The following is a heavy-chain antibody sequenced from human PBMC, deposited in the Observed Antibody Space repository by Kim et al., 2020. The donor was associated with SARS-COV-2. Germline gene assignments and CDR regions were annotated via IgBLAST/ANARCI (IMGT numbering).Heavy chain of an antibody. CDR1: GGSFSGYY. V-gene: IGHV4-34*01. J-gene: IGHJ5*02. Sequence: SETLSLTCAVYGGSFSGYYWSWIRQPPGKGLEWIGEINHSGSTNYNPSLKSRVTISVDTSKSQFSLKLSSVTAADTAVYYCARGLLGLQYHRWFDPWGQGTLVTVSS. CDR3: ARGLLGLQYHRWFDP. CDR2: INHSGST. D-gene: IGHD4-4*01.